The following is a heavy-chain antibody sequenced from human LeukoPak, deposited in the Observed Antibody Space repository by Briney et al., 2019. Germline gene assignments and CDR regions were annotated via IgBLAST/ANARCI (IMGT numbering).Heavy chain of an antibody. J-gene: IGHJ3*02. V-gene: IGHV3-21*01. CDR2: ITSSSDYI. Sequence: GGSLRLSCAASGFTFSTYWMNWVRQAPGKGLEWVSSITSSSDYIYYVDSVKGRFTISRDNAKNSLYLQMNSLRAEDTAVYYCARVAESSQNAFDIWGQGTMVTVSS. D-gene: IGHD3-16*01. CDR3: ARVAESSQNAFDI. CDR1: GFTFSTYW.